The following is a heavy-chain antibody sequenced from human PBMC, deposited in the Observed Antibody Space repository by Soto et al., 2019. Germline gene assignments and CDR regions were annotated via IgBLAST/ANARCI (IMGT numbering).Heavy chain of an antibody. Sequence: GGSLRLSCAASGFTFSSYGMHWVRQAPDKGLEWVAVIWYDGSNKYYADSVKGRFTISRDNSKNTLYLQMNSLRAEDTAVYYCARDHGYCSSTSCGRNYYYGMDVWGQGTTVTVSS. D-gene: IGHD2-2*01. V-gene: IGHV3-33*01. CDR1: GFTFSSYG. J-gene: IGHJ6*02. CDR3: ARDHGYCSSTSCGRNYYYGMDV. CDR2: IWYDGSNK.